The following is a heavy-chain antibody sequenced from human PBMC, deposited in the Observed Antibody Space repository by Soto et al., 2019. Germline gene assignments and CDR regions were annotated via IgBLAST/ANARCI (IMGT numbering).Heavy chain of an antibody. Sequence: SQTLSLTCAVSGDSVSSDSAAWNWIRQSPSRGLEWLGRTYYRSRWYSYYAPSVKSRITINADTSRNQFSLHLSSVTPQDTAVYYCARGPSPLDYWGRGTVVTVSS. D-gene: IGHD6-6*01. CDR3: ARGPSPLDY. V-gene: IGHV6-1*01. CDR2: TYYRSRWYS. CDR1: GDSVSSDSAA. J-gene: IGHJ4*02.